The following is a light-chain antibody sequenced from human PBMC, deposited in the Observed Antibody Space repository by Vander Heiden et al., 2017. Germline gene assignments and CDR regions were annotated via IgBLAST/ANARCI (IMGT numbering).Light chain of an antibody. CDR1: SCTASSSYY. J-gene: IGLJ3*02. CDR3: AQYMGSGLWV. CDR2: STN. Sequence: QSVVTPEPSVSVCPGGTVTLTCALSSCTASSSYYPSWYQQTPGQPPRTLIFSTNTRSSAVPDRFSGSILGNKAALTTTGAQADEESDYDCAQYMGSGLWVFGGGTKLTGL. V-gene: IGLV8-61*01.